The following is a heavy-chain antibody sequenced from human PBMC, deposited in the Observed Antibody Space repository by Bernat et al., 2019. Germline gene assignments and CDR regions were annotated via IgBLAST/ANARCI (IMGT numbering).Heavy chain of an antibody. V-gene: IGHV3-73*01. J-gene: IGHJ6*02. CDR2: IRSKANGYAT. CDR3: NSSRGRGVAVDDYEYYGMDV. CDR1: GFTFSGSA. Sequence: EVQLVESGGGLVQPGGSLKLSCAASGFTFSGSAMHWVRQASGKGLEWVGRIRSKANGYATAYAASVKGRFTISRDDSKNTAYLQMNSLKTEDTAVYFYNSSRGRGVAVDDYEYYGMDVWGQGTTVTVSS. D-gene: IGHD6-19*01.